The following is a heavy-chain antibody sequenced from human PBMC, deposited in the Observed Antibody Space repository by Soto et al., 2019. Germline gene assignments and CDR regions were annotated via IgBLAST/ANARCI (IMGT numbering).Heavy chain of an antibody. J-gene: IGHJ4*02. Sequence: EVQLVESGGGLVQPGGSLRLSCAASGFTFSSYSMNWVRQAPGKGLEWVSYISSSRSTIYYADSVKGRFTISRDKAKNSLYRQSNSLRAEDTAVYYWARVGRYPPPFDYWGQGPLVTVS. D-gene: IGHD3-9*01. CDR2: ISSSRSTI. CDR1: GFTFSSYS. V-gene: IGHV3-48*01. CDR3: ARVGRYPPPFDY.